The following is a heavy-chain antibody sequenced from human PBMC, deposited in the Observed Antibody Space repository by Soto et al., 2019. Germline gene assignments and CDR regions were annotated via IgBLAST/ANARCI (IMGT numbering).Heavy chain of an antibody. CDR2: INEDGSQK. Sequence: GGSLRLSCTAPRFTFGSYWMTWVRQAPGKGLEWVALINEDGSQKYYVGSVKGRFIISRDNAKDSVYMQMDSLRAGDTAVYFCARVGRYGWDFDHWGQGTLVTVSS. CDR3: ARVGRYGWDFDH. D-gene: IGHD5-18*01. V-gene: IGHV3-7*01. J-gene: IGHJ4*02. CDR1: RFTFGSYW.